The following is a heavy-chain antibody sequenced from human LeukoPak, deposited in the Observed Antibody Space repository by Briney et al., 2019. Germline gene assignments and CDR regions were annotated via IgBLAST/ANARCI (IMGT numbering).Heavy chain of an antibody. J-gene: IGHJ3*02. Sequence: SETLSLTCAVSGGSISSYYWTWIRQPAGKGLEWIGRIYSNGSTNHNPSLKSRVTMSVDRSKNLFSLNLNSVTAADTAVYYCARDSTMVRGVTIVGAFDIWGQGTMVTVSS. D-gene: IGHD3-10*01. CDR2: IYSNGST. V-gene: IGHV4-4*07. CDR3: ARDSTMVRGVTIVGAFDI. CDR1: GGSISSYY.